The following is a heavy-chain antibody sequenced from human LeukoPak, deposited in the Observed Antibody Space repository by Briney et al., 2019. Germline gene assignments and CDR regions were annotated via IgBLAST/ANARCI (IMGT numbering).Heavy chain of an antibody. V-gene: IGHV3-23*01. CDR2: ISGSGGST. CDR1: GFTFSSYA. CDR3: AKAPTKKDCSGGSCYSGEDY. D-gene: IGHD2-15*01. J-gene: IGHJ4*02. Sequence: GGSLRLSCAASGFTFSSYAMSWVRQAPGKGLEWVSAISGSGGSTYYADSVKGRFTISRDNSKNTLYLQMNSLRAEDTAVYYCAKAPTKKDCSGGSCYSGEDYWGQGTLVTVSP.